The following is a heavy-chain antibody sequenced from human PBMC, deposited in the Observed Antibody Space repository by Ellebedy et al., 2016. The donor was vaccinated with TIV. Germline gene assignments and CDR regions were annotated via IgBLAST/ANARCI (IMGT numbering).Heavy chain of an antibody. J-gene: IGHJ4*02. D-gene: IGHD3-10*01. CDR3: ARNYYGSGSYYNPNYYDSSGYPYY. V-gene: IGHV1-2*02. Sequence: ASVKVSCXASGYTFTGYYMHWVRQAPGQGLEWMGWINPNSGGTNYAQKFQGRVTMTRDTSISTAYMELSRLRSDDTAVYYYARNYYGSGSYYNPNYYDSSGYPYYWGQGTLVTVSS. CDR2: INPNSGGT. CDR1: GYTFTGYY.